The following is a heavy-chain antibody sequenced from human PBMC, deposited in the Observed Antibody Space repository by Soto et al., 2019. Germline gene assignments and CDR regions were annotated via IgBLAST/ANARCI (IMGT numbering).Heavy chain of an antibody. J-gene: IGHJ6*02. Sequence: PSETLSLTCTVSGGSISSYYWSWIRQPPGKGLKWIGYIYYSGSTNYNPSLKSRVTISVDTSKNQFSLKLSSVTAADTAVYYCARDGGSYPLNVWGQGTTVTVSS. CDR1: GGSISSYY. V-gene: IGHV4-59*01. D-gene: IGHD1-26*01. CDR3: ARDGGSYPLNV. CDR2: IYYSGST.